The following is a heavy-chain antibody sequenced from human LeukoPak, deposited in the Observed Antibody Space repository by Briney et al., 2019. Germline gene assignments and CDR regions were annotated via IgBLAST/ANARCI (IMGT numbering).Heavy chain of an antibody. Sequence: GGSLRLSCAASGFTFDDYAMHWVRQAPGKGLEWVSGISWNSGSIGYADSVKGRFTISRDNAKNSLYLQMNSLRAEDTAVYYCARDVTGDCWGQGTLVTVSS. V-gene: IGHV3-9*01. D-gene: IGHD7-27*01. J-gene: IGHJ4*02. CDR2: ISWNSGSI. CDR3: ARDVTGDC. CDR1: GFTFDDYA.